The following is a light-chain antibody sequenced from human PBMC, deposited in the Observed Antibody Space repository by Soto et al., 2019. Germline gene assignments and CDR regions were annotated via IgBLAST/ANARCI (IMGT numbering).Light chain of an antibody. V-gene: IGLV1-44*01. Sequence: QSVLTQPPSASGTPGQRVTISCSGSSSNIGSKTVNWYQQLPGTAPKLLIYSNNQRPSGVPDRFSGSKSGTSASLAISGLQAEDWGDYYCAAWDDSLNGVVFGGGTKLTVL. J-gene: IGLJ2*01. CDR3: AAWDDSLNGVV. CDR1: SSNIGSKT. CDR2: SNN.